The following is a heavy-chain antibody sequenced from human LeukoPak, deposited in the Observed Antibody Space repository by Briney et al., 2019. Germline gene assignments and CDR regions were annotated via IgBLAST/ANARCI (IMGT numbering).Heavy chain of an antibody. D-gene: IGHD3-10*02. Sequence: GGSLRLSCTASGFTSSAYCMNWVRQAPGKGLEWIAYFSSSTGTISYADSVKGRFTISRDNAKNSLYLQMNSLRAEDTAVYYCAELDITMIGGVWGKGTTVTISS. V-gene: IGHV3-48*04. CDR2: FSSSTGTI. J-gene: IGHJ6*04. CDR1: GFTSSAYC. CDR3: AELDITMIGGV.